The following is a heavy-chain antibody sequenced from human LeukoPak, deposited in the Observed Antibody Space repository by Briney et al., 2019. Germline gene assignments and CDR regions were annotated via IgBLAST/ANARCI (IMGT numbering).Heavy chain of an antibody. V-gene: IGHV3-23*01. D-gene: IGHD2-15*01. CDR1: EFTFSNYA. J-gene: IGHJ4*02. Sequence: GGSLRLSCAASEFTFSNYAMSWVRQAPGKGLEWVSGSTGTGYSTYYADSVKGRFTISRDNSKNTLYLQMNSLRAEDTAVYYCAILSIRSGGSWGQGTLVTVSS. CDR3: AILSIRSGGS. CDR2: STGTGYST.